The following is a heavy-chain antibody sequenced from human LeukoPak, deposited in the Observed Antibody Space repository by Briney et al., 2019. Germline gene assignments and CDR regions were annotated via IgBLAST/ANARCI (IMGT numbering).Heavy chain of an antibody. CDR3: ASGGATSYYYYGMDV. V-gene: IGHV3-21*01. CDR1: GFMFNGYS. D-gene: IGHD1-26*01. J-gene: IGHJ6*02. CDR2: ISGGSDYI. Sequence: GGSLRLSCAASGFMFNGYSMTWVRQAPGKGLEWVSYISGGSDYIYYTDSVKGRFTISRDNSKNTLYLQMNSLRAEDTAVYYCASGGATSYYYYGMDVWGQGTTVTVSS.